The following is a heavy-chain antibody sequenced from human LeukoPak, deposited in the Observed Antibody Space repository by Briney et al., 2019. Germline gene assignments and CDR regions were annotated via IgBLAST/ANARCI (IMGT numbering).Heavy chain of an antibody. CDR2: ISASGGST. CDR1: GFTYSSYA. V-gene: IGHV3-23*01. Sequence: GGSLRLSCAASGFTYSSYAMNWVRQAPGKGLEWVSAISASGGSTYYADSVKGRFTVSSDNAKNSLYLHMNSLRAEDTAVYYCAREKRDIVVVVAATGWFDPWGQGTLVTVSS. J-gene: IGHJ5*02. D-gene: IGHD2-15*01. CDR3: AREKRDIVVVVAATGWFDP.